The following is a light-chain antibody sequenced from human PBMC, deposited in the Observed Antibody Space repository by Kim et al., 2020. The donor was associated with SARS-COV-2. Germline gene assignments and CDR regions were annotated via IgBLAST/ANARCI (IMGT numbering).Light chain of an antibody. CDR2: DVS. CDR1: SSDVGGYNY. J-gene: IGLJ3*02. V-gene: IGLV2-11*01. Sequence: QSALTQPRSVSGSPGQSVTISCTGTSSDVGGYNYVSWYQQHPGKAPKLMIYDVSKRPSGVPDRFSGSKSGNTASLTISGLQAEDEADYYCCSYAGSYTPSWVFGRGTQRTVL. CDR3: CSYAGSYTPSWV.